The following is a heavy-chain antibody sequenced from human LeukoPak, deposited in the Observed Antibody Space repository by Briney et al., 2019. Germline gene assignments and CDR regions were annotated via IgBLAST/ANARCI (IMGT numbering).Heavy chain of an antibody. CDR1: GFTFGSYS. CDR3: ARAAPITMIVVVITQIDY. J-gene: IGHJ4*02. D-gene: IGHD3-22*01. V-gene: IGHV3-21*01. Sequence: GGSLRLSCAASGFTFGSYSMNWVRQAPGKGLEWVSSISSSSSYIYYADSVKGRFTISRDNAKNSLYLQMNSLRAEDTAVYYCARAAPITMIVVVITQIDYWGQGTLVTVSS. CDR2: ISSSSSYI.